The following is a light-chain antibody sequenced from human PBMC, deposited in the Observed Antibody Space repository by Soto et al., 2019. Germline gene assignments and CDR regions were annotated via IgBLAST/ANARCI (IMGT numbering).Light chain of an antibody. V-gene: IGKV1-5*01. CDR2: DAS. J-gene: IGKJ3*01. CDR3: QQYNSYSPIT. CDR1: QSIRSW. Sequence: DIQMTQSPSTLSASVGDRVTITCRASQSIRSWLAWYQQKPGKAPKLLIYDASSLESGVPSRFSGSGSGTEFTLTISSLQPDDFATYYCQQYNSYSPITFGPGTKVDIK.